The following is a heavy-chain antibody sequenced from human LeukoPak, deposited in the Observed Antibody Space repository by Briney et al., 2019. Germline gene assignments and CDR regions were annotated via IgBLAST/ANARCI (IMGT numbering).Heavy chain of an antibody. Sequence: SETLSLTCAVYGGSFSGYYWSWIRQPPGKGLEWIGEINHSGSTNYNPSLKSRVTISVDTSKNQFSLKLSSVTAADTAVYYCARDRGYSPFDYWGQGTLDTVSS. CDR1: GGSFSGYY. D-gene: IGHD6-25*01. CDR3: ARDRGYSPFDY. V-gene: IGHV4-34*01. CDR2: INHSGST. J-gene: IGHJ4*02.